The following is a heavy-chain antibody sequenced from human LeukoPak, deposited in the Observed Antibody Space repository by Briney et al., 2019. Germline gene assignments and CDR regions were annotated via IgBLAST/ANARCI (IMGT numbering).Heavy chain of an antibody. CDR3: ARSYYYDSSGYYYGAFDI. J-gene: IGHJ3*02. V-gene: IGHV4-59*01. CDR2: IYYSGST. CDR1: GGSISSYY. Sequence: SETLSLTCTVSGGSISSYYWSWIRQPPGKGPEWIGYIYYSGSTNYNPSLKSRVTISVDTSKNQFSLKLSSVTAADTAVYYCARSYYYDSSGYYYGAFDIWGQGTMVTVSS. D-gene: IGHD3-22*01.